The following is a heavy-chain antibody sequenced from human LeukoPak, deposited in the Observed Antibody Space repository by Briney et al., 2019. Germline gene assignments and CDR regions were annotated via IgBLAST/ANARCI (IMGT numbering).Heavy chain of an antibody. CDR2: IYYSGST. D-gene: IGHD3-9*01. Sequence: SETLSLTCTVSGGSISSYYWSWIRQPPGKGLEWIGYIYYSGSTNYNPSPKSRVTISVDTSKNQFSLKLSSVTAADTAVYYCARDRGYDILTGYYAFAFDIWGQGTMVTASS. V-gene: IGHV4-59*01. J-gene: IGHJ3*02. CDR1: GGSISSYY. CDR3: ARDRGYDILTGYYAFAFDI.